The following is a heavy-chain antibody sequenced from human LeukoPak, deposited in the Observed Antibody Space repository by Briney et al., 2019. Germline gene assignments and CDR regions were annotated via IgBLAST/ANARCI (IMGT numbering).Heavy chain of an antibody. J-gene: IGHJ5*02. CDR3: ATGDYYGSGNPNPPFDP. CDR2: FDPEDGET. CDR1: GYTLTELS. Sequence: ASVKVSCKVSGYTLTELSMHWVRQAPGKGLEWMEGFDPEDGETIYAQKFQGRVTMTEDTSTDTAYMELSSLRSEDTAVYYCATGDYYGSGNPNPPFDPWGQGTLVTVSS. V-gene: IGHV1-24*01. D-gene: IGHD3-10*01.